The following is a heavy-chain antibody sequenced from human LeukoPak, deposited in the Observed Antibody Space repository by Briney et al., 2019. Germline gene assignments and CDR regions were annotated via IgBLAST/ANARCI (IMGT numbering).Heavy chain of an antibody. CDR1: GFTFNNFA. Sequence: GGSLRLSCAASGFTFNNFAMSWVRQAPGKGLEWVSGISGSGGSTYHKDSVKGRFTISRDNSKNTLYLQMNSLNAEDTALYYCAKGRCSGGSCYGRGLDYWGQGTLVTVSS. D-gene: IGHD2-15*01. V-gene: IGHV3-23*01. CDR2: ISGSGGST. CDR3: AKGRCSGGSCYGRGLDY. J-gene: IGHJ4*02.